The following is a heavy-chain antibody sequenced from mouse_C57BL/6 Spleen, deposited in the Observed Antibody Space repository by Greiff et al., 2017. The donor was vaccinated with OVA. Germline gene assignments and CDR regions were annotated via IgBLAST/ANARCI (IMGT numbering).Heavy chain of an antibody. CDR2: IHPNSGST. V-gene: IGHV1-64*01. D-gene: IGHD1-1*01. CDR1: GYTFTSYW. CDR3: AKGITTVVAGAMDY. Sequence: VQLQQPGAELVKPGASVKLSCKASGYTFTSYWMHWVKQRPGQGLEWIGMIHPNSGSTNYHETFKSQATLTVDKSSSTAYMQLSSLTSEDSAVDYCAKGITTVVAGAMDYWGQGTSVTVSS. J-gene: IGHJ4*01.